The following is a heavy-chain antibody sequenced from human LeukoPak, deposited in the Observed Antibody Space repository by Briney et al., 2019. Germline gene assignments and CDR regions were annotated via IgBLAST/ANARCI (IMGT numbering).Heavy chain of an antibody. Sequence: MPSETLSLTCSVSGGSISSYYWSWIRQPAGKGLEWIGRIYTSGSTNYNPSLKSRVTMSVDTSKNQFSLKLSSVTAADTAVYYCARDPADFHPHHDAFDIWGQGTMVTVSS. D-gene: IGHD3-3*01. J-gene: IGHJ3*02. CDR2: IYTSGST. V-gene: IGHV4-4*07. CDR3: ARDPADFHPHHDAFDI. CDR1: GGSISSYY.